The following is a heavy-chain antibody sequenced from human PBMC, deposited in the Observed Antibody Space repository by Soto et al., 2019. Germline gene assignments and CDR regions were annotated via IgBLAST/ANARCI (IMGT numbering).Heavy chain of an antibody. CDR2: IKSKTDGGTT. CDR1: GFTFSNAW. Sequence: GGSLRLSCAASGFTFSNAWMSWVRQAPGKGLEWVGRIKSKTDGGTTDYAAPVKGRFTISRDDSKNTLYLQMNSLKTEDTAVYYCTTSGSYSSYYYYYGMDVWGQGTTVTVSS. J-gene: IGHJ6*02. D-gene: IGHD1-26*01. CDR3: TTSGSYSSYYYYYGMDV. V-gene: IGHV3-15*01.